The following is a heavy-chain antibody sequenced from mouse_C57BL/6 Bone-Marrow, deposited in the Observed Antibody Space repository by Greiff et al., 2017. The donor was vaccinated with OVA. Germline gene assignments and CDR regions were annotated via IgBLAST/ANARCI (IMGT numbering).Heavy chain of an antibody. CDR2: IYPGSGSP. Sequence: QVQLQQPGAELVKPGASVKMSCKASGYTFTSYWITWVKQRPGQGLEWIGDIYPGSGSPNYNEQFKSKATLTVDTASSTAYMQLSSLTSEDSAVYYCARLGDYYGSRAWFAYWGQGTLVTVAA. V-gene: IGHV1-55*01. CDR3: ARLGDYYGSRAWFAY. J-gene: IGHJ3*01. CDR1: GYTFTSYW. D-gene: IGHD1-1*01.